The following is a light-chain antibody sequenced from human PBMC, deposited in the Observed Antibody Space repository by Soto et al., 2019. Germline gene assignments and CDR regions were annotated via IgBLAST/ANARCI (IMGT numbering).Light chain of an antibody. CDR3: QQYSNWPPFT. CDR2: GAS. J-gene: IGKJ2*01. Sequence: EIMMTQSPGTLSVSPGERATLSCRASQSVRSYLAWYQQKPGQAPRLLIYGASTRATGIPARFSGSGSGTEVTLTISSLQSEDFAVYCCQQYSNWPPFTFGQGTKLEIK. V-gene: IGKV3-15*01. CDR1: QSVRSY.